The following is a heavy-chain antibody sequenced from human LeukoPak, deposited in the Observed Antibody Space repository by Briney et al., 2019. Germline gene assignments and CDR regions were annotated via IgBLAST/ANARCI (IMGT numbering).Heavy chain of an antibody. J-gene: IGHJ4*02. CDR2: VYTSGTT. Sequence: SETLSLTCTVSGVSFTSYYWSWIRQPPGKGLEWIGYVYTSGTTNYNPSLESRVTISVDTSKNQFSLKLNSVTAADTAVYYCASLGASGYFPYYFDYWGQGTLVTVSS. CDR3: ASLGASGYFPYYFDY. D-gene: IGHD3-3*01. V-gene: IGHV4-4*09. CDR1: GVSFTSYY.